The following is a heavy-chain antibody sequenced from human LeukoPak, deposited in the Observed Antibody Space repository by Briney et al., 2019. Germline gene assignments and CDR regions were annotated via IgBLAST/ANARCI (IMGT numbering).Heavy chain of an antibody. CDR3: ARLHYYDILTGYYFDY. CDR2: IYPGDSDT. Sequence: GESLKISCKGSGYSFTSYGIGWVRQMPGKGLEWMWIIYPGDSDTRYSPSFQGQVTISADKSISTAYLQWSSLKASATAMYYCARLHYYDILTGYYFDYWGQGTLVTVSS. V-gene: IGHV5-51*01. J-gene: IGHJ4*02. CDR1: GYSFTSYG. D-gene: IGHD3-9*01.